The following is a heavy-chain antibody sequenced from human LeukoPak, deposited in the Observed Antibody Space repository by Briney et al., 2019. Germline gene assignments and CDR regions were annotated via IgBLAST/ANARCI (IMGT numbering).Heavy chain of an antibody. J-gene: IGHJ4*02. CDR3: AHRLVAGRTKWYYFDY. Sequence: SGPTLVKPTQTLTLTCNFSGFSLSTRGVGVGWIRQPPGKALEWLALIYWDDDKRYSPSLKSRLTITKDTSKNQVVLTMTNMDPVDTATYYCAHRLVAGRTKWYYFDYWGQGTLVTVSS. CDR2: IYWDDDK. CDR1: GFSLSTRGVG. V-gene: IGHV2-5*02. D-gene: IGHD6-19*01.